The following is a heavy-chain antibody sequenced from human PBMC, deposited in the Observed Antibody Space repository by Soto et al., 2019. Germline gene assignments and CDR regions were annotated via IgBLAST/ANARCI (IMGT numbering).Heavy chain of an antibody. V-gene: IGHV1-46*01. D-gene: IGHD2-8*01. Sequence: ASVKVSCKASGYTFTSYYMHWVRQAPGQGLEWMGIINPSGGSTSYAQKFQGRVTMTRDTSTSTVYMELSSLRSEDTAVYYCARDLVVLRVYAIPYYYYYGMDVWGQGTTVTVSS. CDR2: INPSGGST. J-gene: IGHJ6*02. CDR1: GYTFTSYY. CDR3: ARDLVVLRVYAIPYYYYYGMDV.